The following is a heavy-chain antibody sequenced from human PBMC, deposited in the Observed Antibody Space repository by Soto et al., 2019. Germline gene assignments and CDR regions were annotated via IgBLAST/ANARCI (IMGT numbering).Heavy chain of an antibody. D-gene: IGHD3-3*01. CDR1: GGSISSYY. CDR2: IYYSGST. J-gene: IGHJ6*03. CDR3: ARQTDDFWSGYGKRPDPSSYYYVEV. V-gene: IGHV4-59*08. Sequence: SETLSLTCTVSGGSISSYYWSWIRQPPGKGLEWIGYIYYSGSTNYNPSLKRRVTISVDTSKNQFSLKLSSVTAADTAVYYCARQTDDFWSGYGKRPDPSSYYYVEVWGKGTTVTVSS.